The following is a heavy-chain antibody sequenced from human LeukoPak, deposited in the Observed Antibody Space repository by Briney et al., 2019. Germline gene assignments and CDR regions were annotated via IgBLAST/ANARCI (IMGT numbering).Heavy chain of an antibody. V-gene: IGHV1-18*01. Sequence: GASVNVSCKSSGYGFTSYGLSWVRQAPGQGLEWMGWISTYNGDTTFSQTFQGRVTLTTDTSTSTVYMELRSLRFDDTAVYYCARDTPSMVATGGCFDYWGQGTLVTVSS. D-gene: IGHD4/OR15-4a*01. J-gene: IGHJ4*02. CDR3: ARDTPSMVATGGCFDY. CDR1: GYGFTSYG. CDR2: ISTYNGDT.